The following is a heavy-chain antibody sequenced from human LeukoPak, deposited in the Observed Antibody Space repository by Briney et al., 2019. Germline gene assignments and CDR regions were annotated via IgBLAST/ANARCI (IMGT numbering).Heavy chain of an antibody. CDR1: GGSISSGDYY. V-gene: IGHV4-30-4*01. CDR3: ARSNRDSSGYYYVDAFDI. CDR2: IYYSGST. Sequence: PSQTLSLTCTVSGGSISSGDYYWSWIRQPPGKGLEWIGYIYYSGSTYYNPSLKSRVTISVDTSKNQFSLKLSSVTAADTAVYYCARSNRDSSGYYYVDAFDIWGQGTMVTVSS. J-gene: IGHJ3*02. D-gene: IGHD3-22*01.